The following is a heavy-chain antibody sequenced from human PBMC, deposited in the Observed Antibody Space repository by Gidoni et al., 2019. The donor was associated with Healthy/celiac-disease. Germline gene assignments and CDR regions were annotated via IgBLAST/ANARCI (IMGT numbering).Heavy chain of an antibody. CDR1: GFTFDDYA. CDR3: AKGYCSGGSCYPRYFDL. V-gene: IGHV3-9*01. CDR2: ISWNSGSR. D-gene: IGHD2-15*01. J-gene: IGHJ2*01. Sequence: EVQLVESGGGLVQPGRSLRLSCAASGFTFDDYAMHWVRQAPGKGLEWVSGISWNSGSRGYADSVKVRFTISRDNAKNSLYLQMNSLRAEDTALYYCAKGYCSGGSCYPRYFDLWGRGTLVTVSS.